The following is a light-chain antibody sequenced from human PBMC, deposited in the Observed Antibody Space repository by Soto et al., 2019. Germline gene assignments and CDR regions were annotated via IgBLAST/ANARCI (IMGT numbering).Light chain of an antibody. J-gene: IGKJ1*01. Sequence: EIVLTQSPGTLSLSLGERATLSCRASQSVSSSYLAWYQQKPGQAPRLLIYAASSRATGIPDRFSGSGSGTDFTLTISRLEPEDFAVYYCQQYGSSPEWTFGQGTKVDI. CDR3: QQYGSSPEWT. CDR1: QSVSSSY. CDR2: AAS. V-gene: IGKV3-20*01.